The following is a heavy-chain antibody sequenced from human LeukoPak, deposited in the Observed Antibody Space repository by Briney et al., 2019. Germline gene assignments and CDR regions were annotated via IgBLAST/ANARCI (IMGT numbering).Heavy chain of an antibody. D-gene: IGHD3-22*01. Sequence: GGSLRLSCAASGFSFSSHGMHWVRQAPGKGLEWVSAISGSGGSTYYADSVKGRFTISRDNSKNTLYLQMNSLRAEDTAVYYCAKDHFDSSGYYRPIDYWGQGTLVTVSS. CDR2: ISGSGGST. J-gene: IGHJ4*02. CDR1: GFSFSSHG. V-gene: IGHV3-23*01. CDR3: AKDHFDSSGYYRPIDY.